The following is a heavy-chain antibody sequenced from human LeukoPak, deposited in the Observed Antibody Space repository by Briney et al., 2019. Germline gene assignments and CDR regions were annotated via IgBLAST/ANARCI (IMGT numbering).Heavy chain of an antibody. CDR1: GGSISSGDYY. J-gene: IGHJ5*02. Sequence: SQTLSLTCAVSGGSISSGDYYWSWIRQPPGKGLEWIAYMYYSGSTYYNPSLKSRVTMSADTSKNQLSLKLSSVTAADTAVYYCARPYYYDSRIDPWGQGILVTVSS. CDR3: ARPYYYDSRIDP. V-gene: IGHV4-30-4*01. CDR2: MYYSGST. D-gene: IGHD3-22*01.